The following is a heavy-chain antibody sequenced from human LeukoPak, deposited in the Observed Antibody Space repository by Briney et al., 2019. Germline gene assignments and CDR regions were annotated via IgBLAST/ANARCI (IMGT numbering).Heavy chain of an antibody. J-gene: IGHJ4*02. Sequence: GGSLRLSCAASGFTFSTYGIHWVRQAPGKGLEWVAAISYDGSYKYYADSVKGRFTISRDNSKNTLYLQMNSLRAEDTALYYCAKTYSSGWWDLGYWGQGTLVTVSS. V-gene: IGHV3-30*18. CDR2: ISYDGSYK. D-gene: IGHD6-19*01. CDR3: AKTYSSGWWDLGY. CDR1: GFTFSTYG.